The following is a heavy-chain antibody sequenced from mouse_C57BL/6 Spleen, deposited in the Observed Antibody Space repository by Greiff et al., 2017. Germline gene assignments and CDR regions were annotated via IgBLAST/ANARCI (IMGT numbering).Heavy chain of an antibody. CDR2: IYPGDGDT. V-gene: IGHV1-80*01. J-gene: IGHJ1*03. CDR1: GYAFSSYW. D-gene: IGHD2-3*01. Sequence: VQLQESGAELVKPGASVKISCKASGYAFSSYWMNWVKQRPGKGLEWIGQIYPGDGDTNYNGKFKGKATLTADKSSSTAHMQLSSLTSEDSAVYFCARDGYRYFDVWGTGTTVTVSS. CDR3: ARDGYRYFDV.